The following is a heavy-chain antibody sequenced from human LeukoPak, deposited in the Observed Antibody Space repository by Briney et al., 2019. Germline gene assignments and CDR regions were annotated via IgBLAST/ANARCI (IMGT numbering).Heavy chain of an antibody. D-gene: IGHD3-10*01. J-gene: IGHJ6*02. Sequence: SETLSLTCTVSGGSISSSSYYWGWIRQPPGKGLEWIGSIYYSGSTYYNPSLKSRVTISVDTSKNQFSLKLSSVTAADTAVYYCARQDYDSGKYYYYYGMDVWGQGTTVTVSS. V-gene: IGHV4-39*01. CDR1: GGSISSSSYY. CDR2: IYYSGST. CDR3: ARQDYDSGKYYYYYGMDV.